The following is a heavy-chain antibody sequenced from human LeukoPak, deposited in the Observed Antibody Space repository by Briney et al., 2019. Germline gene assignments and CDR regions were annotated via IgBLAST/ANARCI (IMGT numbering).Heavy chain of an antibody. CDR3: ARQDPAGEYYFDY. D-gene: IGHD3-10*01. J-gene: IGHJ4*02. Sequence: GESLKISCKGFGYSFISHWIGWVRQMPGKGLEWMGIIYPGDSDTRYSPSFQGQVTISVDKPISTAYLQWSSLKASDTAMYYCARQDPAGEYYFDYWGQGILVTVSS. CDR2: IYPGDSDT. V-gene: IGHV5-51*01. CDR1: GYSFISHW.